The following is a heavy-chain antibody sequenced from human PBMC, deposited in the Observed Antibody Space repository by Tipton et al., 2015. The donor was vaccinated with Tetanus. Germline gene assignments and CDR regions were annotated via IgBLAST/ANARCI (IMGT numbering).Heavy chain of an antibody. Sequence: SLRLSCAASGFTFDDYTMHWVRQAPGKGLEWVSLISWDGGSTYYADSVKGRFTTSRDNSKNSLYLQMNSLRTEDTALYYCAKDVDYDSSGSWGQGTLVTVSS. D-gene: IGHD3-22*01. CDR2: ISWDGGST. CDR3: AKDVDYDSSGS. CDR1: GFTFDDYT. V-gene: IGHV3-43*01. J-gene: IGHJ5*02.